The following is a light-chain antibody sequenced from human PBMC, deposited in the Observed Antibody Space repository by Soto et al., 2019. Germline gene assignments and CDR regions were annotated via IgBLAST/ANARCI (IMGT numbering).Light chain of an antibody. CDR1: HSISTR. J-gene: IGKJ1*01. Sequence: DIQRTQSPSSLSASVGDRFTITCLASHSISTRLAWYQKEPGKAANFLIYDASTLESGVPSRFSGSGSGTEFTLTISSLQPEDFATYYCQQFHSLSRTFGQGTKVDIK. CDR2: DAS. V-gene: IGKV1-5*01. CDR3: QQFHSLSRT.